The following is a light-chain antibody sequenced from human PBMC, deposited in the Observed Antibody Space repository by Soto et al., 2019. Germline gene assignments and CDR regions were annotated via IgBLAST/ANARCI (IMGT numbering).Light chain of an antibody. V-gene: IGKV4-1*01. Sequence: DIVMTQSPDSLAVSLGERATINCKSSQSVLYSSNNKNYLAWYQQRPGQPPKLLIYWASTRESGVPDRFSGRGCGTDFTLTITSLLAEDVAVYCCQQYESTPPTFGPGTKLALK. J-gene: IGKJ2*01. CDR3: QQYESTPPT. CDR2: WAS. CDR1: QSVLYSSNNKNY.